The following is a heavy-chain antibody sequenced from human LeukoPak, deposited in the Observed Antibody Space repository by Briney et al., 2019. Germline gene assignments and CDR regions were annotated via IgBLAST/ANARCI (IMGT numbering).Heavy chain of an antibody. D-gene: IGHD1-26*01. Sequence: SETLSLTCAVYGGSFSGYYWSWIRQPPGKGLEWIGEINHSGSTNYNPSLKSRVTISEDTSKDQFSLKLSSVTAADTAVYYCAREGGSYYHWFDPWGQGTLVTVSS. J-gene: IGHJ5*02. CDR3: AREGGSYYHWFDP. CDR1: GGSFSGYY. CDR2: INHSGST. V-gene: IGHV4-34*01.